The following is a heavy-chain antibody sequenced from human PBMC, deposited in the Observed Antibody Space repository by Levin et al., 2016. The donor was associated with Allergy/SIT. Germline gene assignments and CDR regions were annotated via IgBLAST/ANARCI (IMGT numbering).Heavy chain of an antibody. CDR2: ISGHSGKT. Sequence: ASVKVSCKTSGYTFDNYGISWVRQAPGQGLEWMGWISGHSGKTRYAQMFQDRVILTRDTSTSTVYMDLRSLRSDDTAVYYCARDSDTLMVHYFDFWGQGTLVTVSS. J-gene: IGHJ4*02. V-gene: IGHV1-18*01. CDR3: ARDSDTLMVHYFDF. D-gene: IGHD5-18*01. CDR1: GYTFDNYG.